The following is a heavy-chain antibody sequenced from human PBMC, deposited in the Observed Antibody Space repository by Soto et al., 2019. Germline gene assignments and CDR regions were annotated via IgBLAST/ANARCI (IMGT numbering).Heavy chain of an antibody. CDR3: ARISFLSSCHADP. CDR2: IDWDDDK. CDR1: AFPIRSCGIR. V-gene: IGHV2-70*01. Sequence: GTFCAFPIRSCGIRERWIRQPPGKALEWLALIDWDDDKYYSTSLKTRLTIYKDTSKNQLVLTMTNMDPVDTATYYCARISFLSSCHADP. J-gene: IGHJ5*02.